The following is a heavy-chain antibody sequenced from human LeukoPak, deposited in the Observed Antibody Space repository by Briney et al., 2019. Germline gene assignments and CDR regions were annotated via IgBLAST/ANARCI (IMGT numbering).Heavy chain of an antibody. D-gene: IGHD6-13*01. CDR3: ATHRYSSSLGTAFDI. J-gene: IGHJ3*02. V-gene: IGHV5-51*01. CDR1: GYSFTTYW. Sequence: GESLKISCKGSGYSFTTYWIGWVRQMPGKGLEWMAIIYPGDSDTRYSPSFQGQVTISADKSISTAYLQWSSLKASDTAMYYCATHRYSSSLGTAFDIWGQGTTVTVSS. CDR2: IYPGDSDT.